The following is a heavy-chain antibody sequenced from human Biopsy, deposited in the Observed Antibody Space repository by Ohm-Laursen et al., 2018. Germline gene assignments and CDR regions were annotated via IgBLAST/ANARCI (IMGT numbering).Heavy chain of an antibody. D-gene: IGHD6-19*01. CDR2: IFKDGNT. CDR3: ARVGSGWAPFDK. J-gene: IGHJ4*02. Sequence: SQTLSLTWSVSGYSISSDYRWGWIRQAPGKTLEWLGNIFKDGNTHYNPSLRSRLIISIDTSKNQFSLMMTSVIGADTAVYFCARVGSGWAPFDKWGPGTLVTVSS. V-gene: IGHV4-38-2*02. CDR1: GYSISSDYR.